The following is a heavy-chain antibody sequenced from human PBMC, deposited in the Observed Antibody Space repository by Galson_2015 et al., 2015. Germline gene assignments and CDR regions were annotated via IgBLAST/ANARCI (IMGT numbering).Heavy chain of an antibody. J-gene: IGHJ3*02. V-gene: IGHV3-23*01. D-gene: IGHD6-19*01. CDR1: GFTFSSYA. Sequence: SLRLSCAASGFTFSSYAMSWVRQAPGKGLEWVSAISGSGSTIYYADSVKGRFTISRDSAKNSLYLQMNSLRAEDTAVYYCARLAVAGKLDAFDIWGQGTMVTVSS. CDR3: ARLAVAGKLDAFDI. CDR2: ISGSGSTI.